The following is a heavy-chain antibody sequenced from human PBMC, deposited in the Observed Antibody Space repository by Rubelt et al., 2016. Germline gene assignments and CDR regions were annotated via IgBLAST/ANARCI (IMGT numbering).Heavy chain of an antibody. CDR3: ARGDEYSSSFWFDP. J-gene: IGHJ5*02. V-gene: IGHV4-34*01. CDR1: GGSFSDYY. Sequence: QVQLQQWGAGLLKPSETLSLTCAVYGGSFSDYYWSWIRQPPGKGLEWIGEINHSGSTNYNPSLKSRVTISVDTSKNQFSLKLSSVTAADTAVYYCARGDEYSSSFWFDPWGQGTLVTVSS. D-gene: IGHD6-6*01. CDR2: INHSGST.